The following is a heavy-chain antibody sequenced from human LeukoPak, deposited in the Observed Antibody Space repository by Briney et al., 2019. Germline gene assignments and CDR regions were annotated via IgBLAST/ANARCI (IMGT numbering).Heavy chain of an antibody. CDR1: GYTFTGYY. CDR2: INPSGGST. Sequence: ASVKVSCKASGYTFTGYYMHWVRQAPGQGLEWMGIINPSGGSTSYAQKFQGRVTMTRDTSTSTVYMELSSLRSEDTAVYYCARAHSSGWYMDWGQGTLVTVSS. CDR3: ARAHSSGWYMD. J-gene: IGHJ4*02. V-gene: IGHV1-46*01. D-gene: IGHD6-19*01.